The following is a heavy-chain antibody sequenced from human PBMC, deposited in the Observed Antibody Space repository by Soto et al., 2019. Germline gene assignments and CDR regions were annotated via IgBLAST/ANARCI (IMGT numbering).Heavy chain of an antibody. Sequence: EVQPVESGGGLVQPGGSLRLSCAASGFTVSSNYMSWVRQAPGKGLEWVSVIYSGGSTYYADSVKGRFTISRDNSKNTLYLQMNSLRAEDTAVYYCASRIAAAGNFYFDYWGQGTLVTVSS. CDR3: ASRIAAAGNFYFDY. CDR2: IYSGGST. V-gene: IGHV3-66*01. J-gene: IGHJ4*02. CDR1: GFTVSSNY. D-gene: IGHD6-13*01.